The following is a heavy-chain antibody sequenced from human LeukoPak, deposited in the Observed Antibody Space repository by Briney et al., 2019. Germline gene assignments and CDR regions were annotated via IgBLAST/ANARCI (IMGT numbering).Heavy chain of an antibody. J-gene: IGHJ4*02. V-gene: IGHV3-23*01. CDR1: GFTFSSIA. Sequence: GGSLRLSCAASGFTFSSIAMTWVRQAPGKGLEWVSTIRSNGETTYNANSVKGRFTISRDNSKKTLYLQLNSLRVEDTAIYYCAKRGYYYDSSGYYYFDYWGQGTLVTVSS. CDR2: IRSNGETT. D-gene: IGHD3-22*01. CDR3: AKRGYYYDSSGYYYFDY.